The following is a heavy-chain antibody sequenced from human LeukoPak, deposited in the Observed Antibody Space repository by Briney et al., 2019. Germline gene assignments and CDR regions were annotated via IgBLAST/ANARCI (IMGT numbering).Heavy chain of an antibody. CDR3: ARGGDGYYDSSGYYYPTNSDY. V-gene: IGHV3-21*01. CDR2: ISSSSSYI. J-gene: IGHJ4*02. Sequence: GGSLRLSCAASGFTFSSYSMNWVRQAPGKGLEWVSSISSSSSYIYYADSVKGRFTISRDNAKNSLYLQMNSLRAEDTAVYYCARGGDGYYDSSGYYYPTNSDYWGQGTLVTVFS. D-gene: IGHD3-22*01. CDR1: GFTFSSYS.